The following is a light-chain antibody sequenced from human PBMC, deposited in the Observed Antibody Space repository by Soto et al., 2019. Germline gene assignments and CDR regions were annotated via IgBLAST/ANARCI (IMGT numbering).Light chain of an antibody. CDR3: SSYAGSNRV. CDR1: SGDVGGYNY. J-gene: IGLJ1*01. CDR2: EVS. Sequence: QSVLTQPPSASGSAGQSVTISCTGTSGDVGGYNYVSWYQQHPGKAPKLMIYEVSKRPSGVPDRFSGSKSGNTASLTASGLQAEDEADYYCSSYAGSNRVFGTGTKVTVL. V-gene: IGLV2-8*01.